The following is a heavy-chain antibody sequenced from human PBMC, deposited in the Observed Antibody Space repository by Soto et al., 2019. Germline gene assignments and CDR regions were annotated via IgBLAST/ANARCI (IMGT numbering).Heavy chain of an antibody. CDR1: GGPISSYY. Sequence: QVQLQESGPGLVKPSETLSLNCTVSGGPISSYYWSWIRQSPGKGLEWIGYIYYSGSTNYNPSLXXEXXISVDTSKRQFSLEVSSVTAAATAVYYCAWVSRGWTPRLDYGGQGTLVTVSP. CDR3: AWVSRGWTPRLDY. CDR2: IYYSGST. J-gene: IGHJ4*02. V-gene: IGHV4-59*01. D-gene: IGHD6-19*01.